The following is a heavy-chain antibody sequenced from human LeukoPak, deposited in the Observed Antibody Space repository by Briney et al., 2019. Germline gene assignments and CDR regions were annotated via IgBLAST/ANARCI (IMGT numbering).Heavy chain of an antibody. Sequence: GGSLRLSCAASGFAFGNYWMTWIRQAPGKGLERVAFIKGDGSAKKYVDSVKGRFTISRDNAKNSLFLQMNSLRAEDTAVYYCARDRGWIQHDIWGQGTMVTVSS. CDR3: ARDRGWIQHDI. J-gene: IGHJ3*02. V-gene: IGHV3-7*01. CDR1: GFAFGNYW. CDR2: IKGDGSAK. D-gene: IGHD5-18*01.